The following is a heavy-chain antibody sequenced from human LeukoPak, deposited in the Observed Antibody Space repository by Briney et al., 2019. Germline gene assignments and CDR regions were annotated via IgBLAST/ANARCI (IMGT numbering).Heavy chain of an antibody. CDR2: INTNTGSP. V-gene: IGHV7-4-1*02. CDR1: GYTFTSFS. Sequence: ASVKVSCKTSGYTFTSFSINWIRQAPGQGLEWMGWINTNTGSPTYAQGFRGRVVFSLDTSVSTTYLQISSLKADDTAIYYCAKVASDYSFGSGSYYSPFDSWGQGTLFAVSP. J-gene: IGHJ4*02. D-gene: IGHD3-10*01. CDR3: AKVASDYSFGSGSYYSPFDS.